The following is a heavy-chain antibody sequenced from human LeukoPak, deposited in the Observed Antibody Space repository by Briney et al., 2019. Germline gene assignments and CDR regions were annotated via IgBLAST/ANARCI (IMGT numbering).Heavy chain of an antibody. CDR2: IYYSGST. V-gene: IGHV4-59*08. CDR1: GGSISSYY. J-gene: IGHJ4*02. D-gene: IGHD3-16*02. CDR3: ARTMITFGGVIVIPYYFDY. Sequence: PSETLSLTCTVSGGSISSYYWSWIRQPPGKGLEWIGYIYYSGSTNYNPSLKSRVTISVDTSKNQFSLKLSSVTAADTAVYYCARTMITFGGVIVIPYYFDYWGQGTLVTVSS.